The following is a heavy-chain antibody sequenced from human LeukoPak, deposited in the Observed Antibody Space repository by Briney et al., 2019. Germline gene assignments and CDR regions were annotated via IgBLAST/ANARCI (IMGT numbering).Heavy chain of an antibody. CDR2: IRYSGST. J-gene: IGHJ6*03. CDR1: GGSFSGHY. Sequence: SETLSLTCAVYGGSFSGHYWSWIRQPAGKGLEWLGEIRYSGSTSYNASLKSRVTISVDTSKNQFSLKLTSVTAADTAVYYCATGRRLYASGNYYYYMDVWGKGTTVTVSS. D-gene: IGHD3-10*01. CDR3: ATGRRLYASGNYYYYMDV. V-gene: IGHV4-34*01.